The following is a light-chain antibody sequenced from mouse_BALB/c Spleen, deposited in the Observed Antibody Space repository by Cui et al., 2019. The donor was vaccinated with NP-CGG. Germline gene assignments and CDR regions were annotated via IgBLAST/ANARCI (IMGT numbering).Light chain of an antibody. CDR3: QQWSSNPPM. CDR1: SSVSSSY. Sequence: QIVLTQSPAIMSASPGKRVTMTCSASSSVSSSYLYWYQQKSGSSPKLWIYSICNLASGVPARFSGSGSGTSYSLTINSMEAEDAATYYCQQWSSNPPMFGGGTKLEIK. V-gene: IGKV4-79*01. J-gene: IGKJ2*01. CDR2: SIC.